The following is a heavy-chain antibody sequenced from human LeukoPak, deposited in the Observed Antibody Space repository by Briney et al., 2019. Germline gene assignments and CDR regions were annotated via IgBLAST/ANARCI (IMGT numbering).Heavy chain of an antibody. CDR1: GFTFSSYE. CDR3: ARDPYSGSYGNYYYYFMNV. V-gene: IGHV3-48*03. J-gene: IGHJ6*03. Sequence: GGSLRLSCAASGFTFSSYEMNWVRQAPGKGLEWVSYISSSGSTIYYADSVKGRFTISRDNAKNSLFLQMNSLRAEDTAVYYCARDPYSGSYGNYYYYFMNVWGKGTTVTISS. D-gene: IGHD1-26*01. CDR2: ISSSGSTI.